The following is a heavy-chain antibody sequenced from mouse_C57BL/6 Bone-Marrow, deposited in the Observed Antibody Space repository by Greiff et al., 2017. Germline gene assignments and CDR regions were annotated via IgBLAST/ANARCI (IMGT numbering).Heavy chain of an antibody. CDR3: ARVYYYDSSLHWYFDV. CDR2: INPNNGGT. J-gene: IGHJ1*03. CDR1: GYTFTDYY. V-gene: IGHV1-26*01. D-gene: IGHD1-1*01. Sequence: EVQLQQSGPELVKPGASVKISCKASGYTFTDYYMNWVKQSHGKSLEWIGDINPNNGGTSYNQKFKGKATLTVDKSSSTAYMELRSLTSEDSAVYYCARVYYYDSSLHWYFDVWGTGTTVTVSS.